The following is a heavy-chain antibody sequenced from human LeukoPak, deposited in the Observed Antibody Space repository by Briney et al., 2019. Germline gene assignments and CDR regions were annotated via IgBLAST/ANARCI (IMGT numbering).Heavy chain of an antibody. J-gene: IGHJ4*02. V-gene: IGHV3-7*01. Sequence: GGSLRLSCAVSGLTFRSFWMSWVRQAPGKGLEWVANINQDGSEKYFVDSVKGRFTISRDNSKNSLHLQMDTLRAEDTALYYCARERDGRFFDYWGQGTLVTVSS. D-gene: IGHD5-24*01. CDR1: GLTFRSFW. CDR2: INQDGSEK. CDR3: ARERDGRFFDY.